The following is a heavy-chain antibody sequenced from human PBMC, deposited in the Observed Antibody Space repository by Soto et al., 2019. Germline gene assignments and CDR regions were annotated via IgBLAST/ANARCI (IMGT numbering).Heavy chain of an antibody. Sequence: PGGSLRLSCAASGFTFSSYDMHWVRQATGKGLEWVSAIGTAGDPYYPGSVKGRFTISRENAKNSLYLQMNSVTVGDTAVYYCARAYSGRLPRRADYYYALDVWGQGTMVTVSS. D-gene: IGHD2-15*01. J-gene: IGHJ6*02. CDR2: IGTAGDP. V-gene: IGHV3-13*05. CDR3: ARAYSGRLPRRADYYYALDV. CDR1: GFTFSSYD.